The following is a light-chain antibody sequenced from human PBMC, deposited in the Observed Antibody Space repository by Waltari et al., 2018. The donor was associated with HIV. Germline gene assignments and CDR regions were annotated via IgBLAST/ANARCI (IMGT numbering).Light chain of an antibody. CDR3: QHLNSFPPFT. J-gene: IGKJ3*01. CDR1: QGISSN. CDR2: AAS. V-gene: IGKV1-9*01. Sequence: IQLTQSPSFLSASVGDRVTLTCRASQGISSNLVWYQQKPGQAPTLLIHAASSLPTGVPSRFSGSGSGTEFTLTVRRLQPEDFATYFCQHLNSFPPFTFGPGTTVDVK.